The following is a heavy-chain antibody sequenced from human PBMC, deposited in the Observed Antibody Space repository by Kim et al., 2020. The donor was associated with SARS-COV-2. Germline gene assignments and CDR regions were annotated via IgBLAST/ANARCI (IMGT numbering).Heavy chain of an antibody. V-gene: IGHV3-23*01. CDR3: AKEGAGQAFDI. D-gene: IGHD6-19*01. CDR2: ISCSGVST. J-gene: IGHJ3*02. Sequence: SLILSFSSSLFTFIIYSIIFFLHSPFNFLDFFSSISCSGVSTYYADSVKGRFTISRDNSKNTLYLQMNSLRAEDTAVYYCAKEGAGQAFDIWGQGTMVTVSS. CDR1: LFTFIIYS.